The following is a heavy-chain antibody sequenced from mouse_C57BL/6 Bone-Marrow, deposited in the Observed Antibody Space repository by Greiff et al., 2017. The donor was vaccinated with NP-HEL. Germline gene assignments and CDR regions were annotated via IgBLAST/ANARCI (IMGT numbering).Heavy chain of an antibody. CDR2: LDPSDSYT. Sequence: QVQLQQPGAELVMPGASVKLSCKASGYTFTSYWMHWVKQRPGQGLEWIGELDPSDSYTNYNQKFKGKSTLTVDKSSSTAYMQLSSLTSEDSAVYYCARDDYYEGFAYWGQGTLVTVSA. CDR3: ARDDYYEGFAY. CDR1: GYTFTSYW. V-gene: IGHV1-69*01. J-gene: IGHJ3*01. D-gene: IGHD2-3*01.